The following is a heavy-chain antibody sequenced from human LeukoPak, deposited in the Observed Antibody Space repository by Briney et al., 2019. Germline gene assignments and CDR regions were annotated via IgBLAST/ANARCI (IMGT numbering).Heavy chain of an antibody. J-gene: IGHJ4*02. Sequence: GGSLRLSCAASGFTFSSYAMSWVRQAPGKGLEWVSAISDSGGSTYYADSVKGRFTISRDNSKNTLYLQMNSLRAEDTAVYYCAKASYYYGSGSYPHKAFDYWGQGTLVTVSS. CDR3: AKASYYYGSGSYPHKAFDY. CDR2: ISDSGGST. CDR1: GFTFSSYA. D-gene: IGHD3-10*01. V-gene: IGHV3-23*01.